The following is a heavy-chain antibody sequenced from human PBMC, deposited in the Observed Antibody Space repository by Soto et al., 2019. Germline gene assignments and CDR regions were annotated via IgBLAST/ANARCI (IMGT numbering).Heavy chain of an antibody. V-gene: IGHV3-23*01. D-gene: IGHD5-12*01. Sequence: EVQLLESGGGLVQPGGSLRLSCAASGFTFTSCIINWVRQAPGKGLEWVSGISGGGDKTWHADSVKGRFTISRDNSKNTVYLQMNSLRADDTAVYYCARWDGYGDYWGQGTLVTVSS. CDR2: ISGGGDKT. CDR1: GFTFTSCI. J-gene: IGHJ4*02. CDR3: ARWDGYGDY.